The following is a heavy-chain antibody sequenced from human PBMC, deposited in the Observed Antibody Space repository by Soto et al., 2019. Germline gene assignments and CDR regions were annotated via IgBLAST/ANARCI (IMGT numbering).Heavy chain of an antibody. Sequence: QVQLVQSGAEVKKPGSSVKVSCKASGGTFSSYTISWVRQAPGQGLEWMGRIIPILGIANYAQKFQGRVTITADEATSTADMELSRLRSEDTAVYYCARELGYYYGSGSPNAYYYYGMDVWGQGTTVTVSS. J-gene: IGHJ6*02. CDR2: IIPILGIA. V-gene: IGHV1-69*08. CDR1: GGTFSSYT. CDR3: ARELGYYYGSGSPNAYYYYGMDV. D-gene: IGHD3-10*01.